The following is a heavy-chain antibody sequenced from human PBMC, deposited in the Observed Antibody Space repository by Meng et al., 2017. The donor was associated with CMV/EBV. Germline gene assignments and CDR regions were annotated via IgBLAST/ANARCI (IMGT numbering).Heavy chain of an antibody. V-gene: IGHV6-1*01. CDR3: ARGIYDSSGYYYYYFDY. CDR2: TYYRSKWYN. Sequence: SSNSAAWNWTRQSPSRGLEWLGRTYYRSKWYNDYAVPVKSRITINPDTSKNQFSLQLNSVTPEDTAVYYCARGIYDSSGYYYYYFDYWGQGTLVTVSS. D-gene: IGHD3-22*01. J-gene: IGHJ4*02. CDR1: SSNSAA.